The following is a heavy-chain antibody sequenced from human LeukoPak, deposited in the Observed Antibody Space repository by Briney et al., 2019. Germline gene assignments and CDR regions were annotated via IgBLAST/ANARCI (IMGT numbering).Heavy chain of an antibody. J-gene: IGHJ4*02. CDR1: GFTFSSYW. D-gene: IGHD6-13*01. V-gene: IGHV3-7*01. CDR3: ARITTGYSSSWFGPYYFDY. CDR2: IKQDGSEK. Sequence: GGSLRLSCAASGFTFSSYWMSWVRQAPGKGLEWVANIKQDGSEKYYVDAVKGRFTISRDNAKNSLYLQMNSLRAEDTAVYYCARITTGYSSSWFGPYYFDYWGQGTLVTVSS.